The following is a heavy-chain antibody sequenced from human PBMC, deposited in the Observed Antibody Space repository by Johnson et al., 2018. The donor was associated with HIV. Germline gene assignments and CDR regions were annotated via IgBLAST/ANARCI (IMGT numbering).Heavy chain of an antibody. V-gene: IGHV3-53*01. CDR3: ARVVVITYHDAFDI. CDR1: GFTVSSNY. J-gene: IGHJ3*02. D-gene: IGHD3-22*01. CDR2: IYSGGST. Sequence: MLLVESGGGVVQPGRSLRLSCAASGFTVSSNYMSWVRQAPGKGLEWVSVIYSGGSTYYADSVKGRFTISRDNSKNTLYLKMNSLRAEDTAVYYCARVVVITYHDAFDIWGQGTMVTVSS.